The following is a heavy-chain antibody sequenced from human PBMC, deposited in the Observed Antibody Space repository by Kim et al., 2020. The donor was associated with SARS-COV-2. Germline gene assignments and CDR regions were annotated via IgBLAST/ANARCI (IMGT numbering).Heavy chain of an antibody. Sequence: KSRVTISVDTSKNQFSLKLSSVTAADTAVYYCARSYVLLWFGEFQDAFDIWGQGTMVTVSS. J-gene: IGHJ3*02. V-gene: IGHV4-34*01. CDR3: ARSYVLLWFGEFQDAFDI. D-gene: IGHD3-10*01.